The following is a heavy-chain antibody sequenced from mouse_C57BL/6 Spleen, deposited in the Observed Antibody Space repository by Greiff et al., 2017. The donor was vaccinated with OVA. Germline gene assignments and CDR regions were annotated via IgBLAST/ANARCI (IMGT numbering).Heavy chain of an antibody. V-gene: IGHV5-4*01. CDR2: ISDGGSYT. D-gene: IGHD2-4*01. Sequence: EVQLVESGGGLVKPGGSLKLSCAASGFTFSSYAMSWVRQTPEKRLEWVATISDGGSYTYYPDNVKGRFTISRDNAKNNLYLQMSHLKSEDTAMYYCARPDYDGGAYFDYWGQGTTLTVSS. J-gene: IGHJ2*01. CDR1: GFTFSSYA. CDR3: ARPDYDGGAYFDY.